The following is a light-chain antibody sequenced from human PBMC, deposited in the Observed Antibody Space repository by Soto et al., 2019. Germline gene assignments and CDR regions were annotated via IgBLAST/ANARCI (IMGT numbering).Light chain of an antibody. V-gene: IGLV2-8*01. CDR1: RSDVGGYNN. CDR2: EVN. CDR3: TSYAGGNNV. Sequence: QSVLTQPPSASGSPGQQVTISCTGTRSDVGGYNNVSWYQQHPGKVPKLMIYEVNKRPSGVPDRFSGSKSGNTASLTVSGLQAEDEADYYCTSYAGGNNVFGTGTKLTVL. J-gene: IGLJ1*01.